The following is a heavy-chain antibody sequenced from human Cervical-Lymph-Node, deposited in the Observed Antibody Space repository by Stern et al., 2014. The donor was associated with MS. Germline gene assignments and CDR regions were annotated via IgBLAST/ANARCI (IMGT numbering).Heavy chain of an antibody. CDR2: ISAYNGNT. CDR3: ARVLLYCSSTSCGRGYYFDY. Sequence: QVQLVQSGAEVKKPGASVKVSCKASGYTFTSYGISWVRQAPGQGLEWMGWISAYNGNTNYAQKLQGRVTMTTDTSTSTAYMELRSLRSDDTAVYYCARVLLYCSSTSCGRGYYFDYWGQGTLVTVSS. J-gene: IGHJ4*02. V-gene: IGHV1-18*04. CDR1: GYTFTSYG. D-gene: IGHD2-2*01.